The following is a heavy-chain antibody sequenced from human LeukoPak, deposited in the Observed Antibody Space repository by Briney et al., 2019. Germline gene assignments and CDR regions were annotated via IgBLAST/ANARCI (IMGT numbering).Heavy chain of an antibody. CDR2: INPNSGGT. CDR1: GYTFTSYG. J-gene: IGHJ4*02. Sequence: ASVKVSCKASGYTFTSYGISWVRQAPGQGLEWMGWINPNSGGTNYAQKFQGRVTMTRDTSISTAYMELSRLRSDDTAVYYCARGKSYYYDSSGYYYFDYWGQGTLVTVSS. CDR3: ARGKSYYYDSSGYYYFDY. V-gene: IGHV1-2*02. D-gene: IGHD3-22*01.